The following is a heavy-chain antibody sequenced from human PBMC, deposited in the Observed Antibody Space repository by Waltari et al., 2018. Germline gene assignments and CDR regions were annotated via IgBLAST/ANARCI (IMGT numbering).Heavy chain of an antibody. Sequence: QVQLVQSGAEVKGPGASVKVSCQASGYLFRSRDMHWVRQAPGQRLEWMGWFNTGYGNTKYSKKFQGRVIFTRDTSASTAYMDLSGLTSDDTAVYYCARDPGGWNVDYWGQGTHVTVSS. D-gene: IGHD1-1*01. CDR3: ARDPGGWNVDY. V-gene: IGHV1-3*04. CDR2: FNTGYGNT. CDR1: GYLFRSRD. J-gene: IGHJ4*02.